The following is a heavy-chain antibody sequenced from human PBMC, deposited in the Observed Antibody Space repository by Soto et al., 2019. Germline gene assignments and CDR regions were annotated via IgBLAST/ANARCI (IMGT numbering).Heavy chain of an antibody. Sequence: PGGSLRLSCAASRFTFDDYAMHWVRQAPGKGLEWVSGISWNSNSIGYADSVKGRFTISRDNAKNSLYLQMNSLRAEDTALYYCAKAAGVVNWFDPWGQGTLVTVSS. CDR2: ISWNSNSI. CDR3: AKAAGVVNWFDP. CDR1: RFTFDDYA. V-gene: IGHV3-9*01. D-gene: IGHD2-8*01. J-gene: IGHJ5*02.